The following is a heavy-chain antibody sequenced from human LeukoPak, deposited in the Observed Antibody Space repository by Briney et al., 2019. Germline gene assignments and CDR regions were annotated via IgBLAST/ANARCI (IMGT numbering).Heavy chain of an antibody. V-gene: IGHV3-23*01. CDR2: ISGSGGST. D-gene: IGHD6-19*01. Sequence: GGSLRLSCAASGFTFSSYAMSWVRQAPGKGLEWVSAISGSGGSTYYADSVKGRFTISRDNSENTLYLQMNSLRAEDTAVYYCAKDRGQWLEIFDYWGQGTLVTVSS. CDR1: GFTFSSYA. CDR3: AKDRGQWLEIFDY. J-gene: IGHJ4*02.